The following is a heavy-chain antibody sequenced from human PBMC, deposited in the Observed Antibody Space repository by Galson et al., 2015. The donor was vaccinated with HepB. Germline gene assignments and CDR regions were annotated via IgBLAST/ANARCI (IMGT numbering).Heavy chain of an antibody. V-gene: IGHV3-15*01. J-gene: IGHJ5*02. CDR3: TTDVYYSTYWSWLDP. Sequence: SLRLSCEASGFPFNNAWMTWVRQAPGLGLEWVGRIKSNTDGEKTDYAAPVKGRFTIARDDSKNRLYLQMNSLKTEDTAVYYCTTDVYYSTYWSWLDPWGQGTLVTVSS. CDR2: IKSNTDGEKT. CDR1: GFPFNNAW. D-gene: IGHD2-8*02.